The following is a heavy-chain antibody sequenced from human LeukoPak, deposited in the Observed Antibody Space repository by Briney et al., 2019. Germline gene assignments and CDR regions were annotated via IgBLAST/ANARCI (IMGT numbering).Heavy chain of an antibody. CDR2: INENGDIA. CDR3: AKARWEPNFDY. CDR1: GFTFDDYA. Sequence: PGGSLRLSYAASGFTFDDYAMHWVRQGPGKSLEWVSLINENGDIAYYGDSVRGRFTVSRDNAKNSLYLQMNSLTTEDTALYYCAKARWEPNFDYWGQGTLVTVSS. D-gene: IGHD1-26*01. J-gene: IGHJ4*02. V-gene: IGHV3-43*02.